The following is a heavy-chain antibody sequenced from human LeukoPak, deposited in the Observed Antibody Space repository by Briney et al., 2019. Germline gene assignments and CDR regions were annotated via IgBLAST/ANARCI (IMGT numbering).Heavy chain of an antibody. J-gene: IGHJ5*02. Sequence: GGPLRLSCAASGFTFSSYSMNWVRQAPGKGLEWVSSISSSSSYIYYADSVKGRFTISRDNAKNSLYLQMNSLRAEDTAVYYCARDAASYDYGDYASGVNWFDPWSQGTLATVSS. CDR1: GFTFSSYS. V-gene: IGHV3-21*01. CDR2: ISSSSSYI. CDR3: ARDAASYDYGDYASGVNWFDP. D-gene: IGHD4-17*01.